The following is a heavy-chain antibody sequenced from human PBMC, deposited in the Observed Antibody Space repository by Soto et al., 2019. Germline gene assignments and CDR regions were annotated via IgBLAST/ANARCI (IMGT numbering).Heavy chain of an antibody. CDR1: GFIFSNYA. CDR3: AKDKDWSGVNGMDV. D-gene: IGHD3-3*01. Sequence: EVQLLESGGGLVQPGGSLRLSCAASGFIFSNYAMSWVRQAPGKGLEWVSLISGSGSSTYYADSVKGRFTISRDNSKNTLYLQMNSLRAEDTAVYYCAKDKDWSGVNGMDVWGQGTTVTVSS. V-gene: IGHV3-23*01. J-gene: IGHJ6*02. CDR2: ISGSGSST.